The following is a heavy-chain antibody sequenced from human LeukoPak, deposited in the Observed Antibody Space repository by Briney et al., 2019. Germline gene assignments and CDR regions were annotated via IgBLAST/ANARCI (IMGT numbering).Heavy chain of an antibody. Sequence: GGSLRLSCKASGFSIHQSSMSWVRQAPVKGLEWVASIRPDGSAVFYVDSVNGRFTFSRDNAKNSLDLQMNSLRAEDTALYYCAKFGLPYSIDLWGQGTMVTVSS. J-gene: IGHJ3*01. CDR3: AKFGLPYSIDL. CDR2: IRPDGSAV. CDR1: GFSIHQSS. D-gene: IGHD3/OR15-3a*01. V-gene: IGHV3-7*01.